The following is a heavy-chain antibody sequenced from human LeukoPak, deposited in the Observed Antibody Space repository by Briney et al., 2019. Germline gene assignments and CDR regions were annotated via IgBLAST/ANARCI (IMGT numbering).Heavy chain of an antibody. CDR3: AKDEENYGSGSYYSDY. Sequence: GGSLRLSCAASGFTFSSYSMNWVRQAPGKGLEWVSYISSSSSTIYYADSVKGRFTISRDNSKNTLYLQMNSLRAEDTAVYYCAKDEENYGSGSYYSDYWGQGTLVTVSS. CDR1: GFTFSSYS. J-gene: IGHJ4*02. V-gene: IGHV3-48*01. D-gene: IGHD3-10*01. CDR2: ISSSSSTI.